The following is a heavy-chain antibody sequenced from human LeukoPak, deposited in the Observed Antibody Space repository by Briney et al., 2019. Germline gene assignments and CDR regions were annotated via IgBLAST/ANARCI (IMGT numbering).Heavy chain of an antibody. CDR2: IYYSGST. CDR3: ARSLGYCSSTSCYYWFDP. J-gene: IGHJ5*02. CDR1: GGSISSYY. V-gene: IGHV4-59*01. D-gene: IGHD2-2*01. Sequence: PSETLSLTCTVSGGSISSYYWSWIRQPPGKGLVWIGYIYYSGSTNYNPSLKSRVTISVDTSKHQSSLKLSSVTAADTAVYYCARSLGYCSSTSCYYWFDPSGQGTPVTVSS.